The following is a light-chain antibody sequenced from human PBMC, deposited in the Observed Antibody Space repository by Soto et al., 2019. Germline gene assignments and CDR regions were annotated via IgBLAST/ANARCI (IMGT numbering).Light chain of an antibody. CDR3: MQALQNPIT. CDR1: PSLLHSNGYNY. CDR2: LGS. Sequence: DIVMTQSPLSLPVTPGEPASISCRSSPSLLHSNGYNYFDWYLQKPGQSPQLLVYLGSNRASGVPDRFSGSGSGTEFTLKISRVEAEDVGVYYCMQALQNPITFGQGTQLEIK. J-gene: IGKJ5*01. V-gene: IGKV2-28*01.